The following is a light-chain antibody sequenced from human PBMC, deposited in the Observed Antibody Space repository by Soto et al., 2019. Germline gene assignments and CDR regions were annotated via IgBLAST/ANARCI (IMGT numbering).Light chain of an antibody. V-gene: IGKV3-20*01. CDR3: QQYGSSGT. Sequence: DIVLTQSPGTLSLSPGERATLSCRASQSVSSNSLAWYQQKPGQAPRLLIYGASSRATGIPGSFSGSGSGTDFALTISRLDPEDFAVYYCQQYGSSGTFGQGTKADIK. J-gene: IGKJ1*01. CDR1: QSVSSNS. CDR2: GAS.